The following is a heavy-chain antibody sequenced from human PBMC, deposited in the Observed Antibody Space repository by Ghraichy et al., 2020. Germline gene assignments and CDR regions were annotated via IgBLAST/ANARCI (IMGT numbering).Heavy chain of an antibody. CDR1: GFTFDDDA. CDR3: AKASGVAVAGDYFDY. Sequence: GGSLRLSCAASGFTFDDDAMHWVRQAPGKGLEWVSGISWNSGSIGYAESVKGRFTISRDNAKNSLYLQMNSLRAEDTALYYCAKASGVAVAGDYFDYLGQGTLVTVSS. D-gene: IGHD6-19*01. V-gene: IGHV3-9*01. CDR2: ISWNSGSI. J-gene: IGHJ4*02.